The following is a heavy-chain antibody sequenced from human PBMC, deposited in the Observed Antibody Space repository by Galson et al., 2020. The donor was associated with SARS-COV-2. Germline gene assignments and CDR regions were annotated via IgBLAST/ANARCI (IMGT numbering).Heavy chain of an antibody. D-gene: IGHD6-19*01. J-gene: IGHJ4*02. CDR1: AGSISNYH. CDR2: IDSTGST. CDR3: AREIPGQYRRGWKACYFDY. V-gene: IGHV4-4*07. Sequence: ETSEPPSLTCTVSAGSISNYHWCWTPQPAGEGLECIGRIDSTGSTNYNLTLKSRVTISLDTSKNQLSLRLSSVTAAARAVYYGAREIPGQYRRGWKACYFDYWGQGILVTVSS.